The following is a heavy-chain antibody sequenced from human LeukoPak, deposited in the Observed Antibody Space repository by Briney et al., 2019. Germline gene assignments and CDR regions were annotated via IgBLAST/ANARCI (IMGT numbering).Heavy chain of an antibody. CDR2: LYSGGGA. J-gene: IGHJ3*02. D-gene: IGHD2-15*01. CDR3: ARGKTSDDIVEDAFDI. V-gene: IGHV3-66*01. Sequence: GGSLRLSCAASGFSVNTNYMTWVRQAPGKGLEWVPVLYSGGGAYYADSVKDRFTISRDYSQNTLLLQMNSLRAEDTALYYCARGKTSDDIVEDAFDIWGQGTMVAVSS. CDR1: GFSVNTNY.